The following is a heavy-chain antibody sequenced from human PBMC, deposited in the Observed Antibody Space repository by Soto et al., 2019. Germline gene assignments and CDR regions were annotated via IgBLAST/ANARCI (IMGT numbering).Heavy chain of an antibody. Sequence: EVQLVESGGGLLQPGESLRLSCAASGFTFSSYWMHWVRQAPGKGLVWVSRINSDGSRTNYADSVKGRFTVTRDNAKNTQYLQMNSLRAEDTDVYYCARVLTGSWNWFDPWGQGTLVTVSS. CDR3: ARVLTGSWNWFDP. CDR1: GFTFSSYW. V-gene: IGHV3-74*01. CDR2: INSDGSRT. J-gene: IGHJ5*02. D-gene: IGHD6-13*01.